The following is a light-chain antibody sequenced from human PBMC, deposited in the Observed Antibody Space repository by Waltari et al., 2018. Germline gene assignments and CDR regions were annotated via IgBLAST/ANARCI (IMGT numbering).Light chain of an antibody. CDR2: AAS. CDR1: QSISSY. V-gene: IGKV1-39*01. Sequence: DIQMTQSPSSLSASVGARVTITCRASQSISSYLNWYQQKPGKAPKRLIYAASSLQSGVPSRFSGSGSGTDFTLTISSLQPEDFATYYCQQSYSTPRTFGQGTKLEI. J-gene: IGKJ2*01. CDR3: QQSYSTPRT.